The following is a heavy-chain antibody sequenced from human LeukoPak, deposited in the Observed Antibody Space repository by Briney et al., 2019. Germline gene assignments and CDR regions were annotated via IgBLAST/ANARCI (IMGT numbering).Heavy chain of an antibody. CDR3: ARDLVATRLSAVYYYYYYGMDV. CDR2: ISSSSSYI. CDR1: GFTFSSYS. J-gene: IGHJ6*02. D-gene: IGHD5-12*01. Sequence: GGSLRLSCAASGFTFSSYSMNWVRQAPGKGLEWVSSISSSSSYIYYADSVKGRFTISRDNAKNSLYLQMNSLRAEDTAVYYCARDLVATRLSAVYYYYYYGMDVWGQGTTVTVSS. V-gene: IGHV3-21*01.